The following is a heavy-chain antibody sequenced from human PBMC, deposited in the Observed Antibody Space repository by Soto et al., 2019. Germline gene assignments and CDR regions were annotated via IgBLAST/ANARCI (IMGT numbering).Heavy chain of an antibody. J-gene: IGHJ5*02. CDR3: VRDSSMIVVVPAAILHGGFDP. CDR1: GFSFSNSA. CDR2: ISYDGSNQ. Sequence: PGGSLRLSCAASGFSFSNSAMHWVRQAPGKGLEWVVVISYDGSNQYYGDSGKGRFIISRDNSKNSLYLQMNSLRVEDTAVYYCVRDSSMIVVVPAAILHGGFDPWGQGTLVTVSS. V-gene: IGHV3-30-3*01. D-gene: IGHD2-2*01.